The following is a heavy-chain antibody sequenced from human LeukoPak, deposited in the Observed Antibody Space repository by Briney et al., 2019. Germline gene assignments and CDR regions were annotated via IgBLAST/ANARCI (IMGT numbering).Heavy chain of an antibody. Sequence: PSETLSLTCTVSGGSISSSSYYWSWIRQPPGKGLEWIGYIYYSGSTNYNPSLKSRVTISVDTSKNQFSLKLSSVTAADTAVYYCARVTSAYYFDYWGQGTLVTVSS. J-gene: IGHJ4*02. CDR2: IYYSGST. V-gene: IGHV4-61*01. CDR3: ARVTSAYYFDY. CDR1: GGSISSSSYY.